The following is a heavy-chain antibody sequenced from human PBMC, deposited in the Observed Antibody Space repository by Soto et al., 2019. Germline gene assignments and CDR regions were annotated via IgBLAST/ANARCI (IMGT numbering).Heavy chain of an antibody. V-gene: IGHV1-3*01. CDR3: ARPGRGDYYDSSGYYYDY. CDR1: VYTFTSYV. J-gene: IGHJ4*02. D-gene: IGHD3-22*01. CDR2: INAGNGNT. Sequence: ASVKVSCQASVYTFTSYVMHWVRQAPGQRLEWMGWINAGNGNTKYSQKFQGRVTITRDTSASTAYMELSSLRSEDTAVYYCARPGRGDYYDSSGYYYDYWGQGTLVTVSS.